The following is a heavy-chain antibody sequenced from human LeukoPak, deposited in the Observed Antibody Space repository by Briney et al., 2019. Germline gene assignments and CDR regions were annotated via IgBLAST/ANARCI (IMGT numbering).Heavy chain of an antibody. V-gene: IGHV3-21*01. CDR1: GFTFSSYS. CDR2: ISSSSSYI. CDR3: ARDSAEVVGAAGY. J-gene: IGHJ4*02. D-gene: IGHD1-26*01. Sequence: GGSLRLSCAASGFTFSSYSMNWVRQAPGKGLEWVSSISSSSSYIYYADSVKGRFTISRDNAKNSLYLQMNSLRAEDTAVYYCARDSAEVVGAAGYWGQGTLVTVSS.